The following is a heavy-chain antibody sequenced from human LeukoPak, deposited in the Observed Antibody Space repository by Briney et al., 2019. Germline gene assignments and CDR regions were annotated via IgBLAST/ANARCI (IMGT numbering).Heavy chain of an antibody. J-gene: IGHJ4*02. CDR3: AKDRGRFAAVADI. Sequence: GGSLRLSCAASGFTFSSYSMNWVRQAPGKGLEWVSYISSSSSSIYYADSLKGRFTISRDNAKNSLYLQMNSLRAEDTAVYYCAKDRGRFAAVADIWGQGTLVTVSS. CDR2: ISSSSSSI. D-gene: IGHD6-19*01. V-gene: IGHV3-48*01. CDR1: GFTFSSYS.